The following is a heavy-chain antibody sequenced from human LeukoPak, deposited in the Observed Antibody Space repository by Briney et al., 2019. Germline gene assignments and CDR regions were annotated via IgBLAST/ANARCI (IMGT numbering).Heavy chain of an antibody. D-gene: IGHD4-11*01. Sequence: GGSLRLSCAASGFPFSGYGMHWVRQAPGKGLEWVAVAYGDGSSQYYADSVKGRFSISKDISKNTLSLQMNSLRAEDTAVNSCATGGNFYYSHWGQGTLVTVSS. CDR1: GFPFSGYG. V-gene: IGHV3-33*01. J-gene: IGHJ1*01. CDR3: ATGGNFYYSH. CDR2: AYGDGSSQ.